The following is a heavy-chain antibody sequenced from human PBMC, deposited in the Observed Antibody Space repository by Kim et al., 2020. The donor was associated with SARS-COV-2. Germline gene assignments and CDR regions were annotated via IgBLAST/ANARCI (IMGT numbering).Heavy chain of an antibody. V-gene: IGHV3-13*04. CDR1: GFTFSSYD. D-gene: IGHD3-10*01. CDR3: ARELMVRGVGYYGMDV. J-gene: IGHJ6*02. Sequence: GGSLRLSCAASGFTFSSYDMHWVRQATGKGLEWVSAIGTAGDTYYPGSVKGRFTISRENAKNSLYLQMNSLRAGDTAVYYCARELMVRGVGYYGMDVWGQGTTVTVSS. CDR2: IGTAGDT.